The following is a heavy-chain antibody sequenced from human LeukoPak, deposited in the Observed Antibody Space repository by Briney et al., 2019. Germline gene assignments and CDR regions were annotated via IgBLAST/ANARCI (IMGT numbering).Heavy chain of an antibody. Sequence: KPSETLSLTCTVSGSSISSSSYYWGWIRQPPGKGLEWIGSIYYSGSTYYNPSLKSRVTISVDTSKNQFSLKLSSVTAADTAVYYLAKLELEPTSWFDPWGQGTLVTVSS. CDR3: AKLELEPTSWFDP. D-gene: IGHD1-1*01. CDR1: GSSISSSSYY. V-gene: IGHV4-39*01. CDR2: IYYSGST. J-gene: IGHJ5*02.